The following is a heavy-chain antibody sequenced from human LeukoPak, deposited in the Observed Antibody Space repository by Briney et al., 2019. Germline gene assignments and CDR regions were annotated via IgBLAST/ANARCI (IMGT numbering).Heavy chain of an antibody. CDR1: GFTFPSYA. V-gene: IGHV3-23*01. Sequence: GGSLSLSCAASGFTFPSYAMSWVRQAPGRGLEWVSVISGSGDSTYYADSVKGRFTISRDNSKNTLYVQMSSLRAEDTATYYCATGDGSGTNYFYYYDMDVWGQGTRVTVSS. CDR2: ISGSGDST. CDR3: ATGDGSGTNYFYYYDMDV. J-gene: IGHJ6*02. D-gene: IGHD3-10*01.